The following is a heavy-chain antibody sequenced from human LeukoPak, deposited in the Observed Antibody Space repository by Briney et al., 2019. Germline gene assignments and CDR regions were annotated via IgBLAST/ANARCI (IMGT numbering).Heavy chain of an antibody. V-gene: IGHV4-59*01. D-gene: IGHD4-17*01. CDR2: IYYSGST. J-gene: IGHJ4*02. Sequence: SETLSLTCTVSGGSISSYYWSWIRQPPGKGLEWIGYIYYSGSTNYNPSLMSRVTISVDTSKNQFSLKLSSVTAADTAVYYCASSYGDYVGYWGQGTLVTVSS. CDR1: GGSISSYY. CDR3: ASSYGDYVGY.